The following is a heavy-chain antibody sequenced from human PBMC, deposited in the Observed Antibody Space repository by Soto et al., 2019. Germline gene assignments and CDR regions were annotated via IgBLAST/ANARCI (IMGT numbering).Heavy chain of an antibody. CDR1: GFTFINHA. D-gene: IGHD2-2*01. CDR3: ATVDCASSGCRLIDY. V-gene: IGHV3-23*01. Sequence: EVQLLESGGGLVQPGESLRLACAGSGFTFINHAMNWVRQAPGKGLEWVTAITGSGETTNYADSVKGRFTISRDNSRNTLYLQMNSLRAEDTAVYYCATVDCASSGCRLIDYWGQGTLVTVSS. CDR2: ITGSGETT. J-gene: IGHJ4*02.